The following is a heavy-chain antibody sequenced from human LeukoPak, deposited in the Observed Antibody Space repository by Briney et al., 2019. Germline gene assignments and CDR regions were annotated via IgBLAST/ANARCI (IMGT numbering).Heavy chain of an antibody. J-gene: IGHJ6*03. Sequence: PSQTLSLTCTVSGGSISSGSYYWSWIRQPAGTGLEWIGRIYTSGSTNYNPSLKSRVTISVDTSKNQFSLKLSSVTAADTAVYYCATSGLKCSGGSCYGSYYYMDVWGKGTTVTVSS. D-gene: IGHD2-15*01. V-gene: IGHV4-61*02. CDR2: IYTSGST. CDR3: ATSGLKCSGGSCYGSYYYMDV. CDR1: GGSISSGSYY.